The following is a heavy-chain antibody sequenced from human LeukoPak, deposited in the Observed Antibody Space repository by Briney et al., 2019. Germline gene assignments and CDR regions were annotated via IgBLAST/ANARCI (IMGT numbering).Heavy chain of an antibody. CDR3: ARAFYPGYYSYMAV. CDR2: IYHSGST. J-gene: IGHJ6*03. Sequence: SETLSLTCAVSGGSISSSNWWSWVRQPPGKRLEWIGEIYHSGSTNYNPSLKSRVTISVDKSKNQFSLKLSSVTAADTAVYYCARAFYPGYYSYMAVWGKGTTVTVSS. D-gene: IGHD3-3*02. V-gene: IGHV4-4*02. CDR1: GGSISSSNW.